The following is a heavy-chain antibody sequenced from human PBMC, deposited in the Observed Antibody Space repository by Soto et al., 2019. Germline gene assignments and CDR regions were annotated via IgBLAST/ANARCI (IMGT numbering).Heavy chain of an antibody. CDR3: AREARGVISGMEV. CDR1: VFSISDDY. V-gene: IGHV4-59*01. D-gene: IGHD3-10*01. Sequence: SATXSLTCTVSVFSISDDYLIWIRQPPGKGLEWIGHISHSGSTNYNPSLKSRVTISVDTSKRQFSLKLSSVTAADTAVYYCAREARGVISGMEVWGQGKTVTV. J-gene: IGHJ6*01. CDR2: ISHSGST.